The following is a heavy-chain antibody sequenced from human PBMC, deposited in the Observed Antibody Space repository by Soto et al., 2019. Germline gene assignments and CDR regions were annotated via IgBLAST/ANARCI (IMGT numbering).Heavy chain of an antibody. CDR1: GFTVSSNY. Sequence: GGSLRLSCAASGFTVSSNYMSWVRQAPGKGLEWVSVIYSGGSTYYADSVKGRFTISRDNSKNTLYLQMYSLRAEDTAVYYCARDGSGGLLFDYWGQGTLVTVSS. D-gene: IGHD2-15*01. CDR3: ARDGSGGLLFDY. CDR2: IYSGGST. J-gene: IGHJ4*02. V-gene: IGHV3-53*01.